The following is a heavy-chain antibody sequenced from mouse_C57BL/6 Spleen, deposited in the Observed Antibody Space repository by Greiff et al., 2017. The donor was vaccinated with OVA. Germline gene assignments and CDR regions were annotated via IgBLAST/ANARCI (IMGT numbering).Heavy chain of an antibody. J-gene: IGHJ3*01. CDR1: GYTFTSYG. CDR2: IYPRSGNT. Sequence: QVQLKESGAELARPGASVKLSCKASGYTFTSYGISWVKQRTGQGLEWIGEIYPRSGNTYYNEKFKGKATLTADKSSSTAYMELRSLTSEDSAVYFCARGVDSSGLAWFAYWGQGTLVTVSA. V-gene: IGHV1-81*01. CDR3: ARGVDSSGLAWFAY. D-gene: IGHD3-2*02.